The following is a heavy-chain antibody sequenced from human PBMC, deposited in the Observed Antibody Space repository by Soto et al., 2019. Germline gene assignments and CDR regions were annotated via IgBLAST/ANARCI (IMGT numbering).Heavy chain of an antibody. CDR3: ARGDGSRYAGNGYLGRH. V-gene: IGHV3-74*01. J-gene: IGHJ1*01. D-gene: IGHD2-2*01. CDR2: IKSDGSGT. Sequence: EVQLVESGGGVVQPGESLTLSCAASGFTFSSYWMHWVRQAPGKGLVWVSRIKSDGSGTYYADSVKGRLTISRKNVKNTLYLQMNSLSVEDTGVYFCARGDGSRYAGNGYLGRHWSQETGVTVAS. CDR1: GFTFSSYW.